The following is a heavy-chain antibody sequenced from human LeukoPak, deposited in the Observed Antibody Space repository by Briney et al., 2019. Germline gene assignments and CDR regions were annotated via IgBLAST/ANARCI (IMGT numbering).Heavy chain of an antibody. D-gene: IGHD5-24*01. CDR3: ARDGGLRWLHPFDY. CDR1: GVTVSSNY. CDR2: ISSSGSTI. V-gene: IGHV3-11*04. J-gene: IGHJ4*02. Sequence: PGGSLRLSCAASGVTVSSNYMSWVRQAPGXGLEWVSYISSSGSTIYYADSVKGRFTISRDNAKNSLYLQMNSLRAEDTAVYYCARDGGLRWLHPFDYWGQGTLVTVSS.